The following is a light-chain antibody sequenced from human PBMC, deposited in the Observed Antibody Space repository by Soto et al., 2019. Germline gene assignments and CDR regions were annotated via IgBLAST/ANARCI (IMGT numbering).Light chain of an antibody. CDR1: NRDVGSYNL. Sequence: QSALTQPASVSGSRGQSITIACTGTNRDVGSYNLVSWYQQRPGEAPKLIISEVRNRPSGISYRFTGSKSGNTASLTISGLQAEDEADYYRSSYTTTSTLVFGGGTKLTVL. J-gene: IGLJ3*02. V-gene: IGLV2-14*01. CDR2: EVR. CDR3: SSYTTTSTLV.